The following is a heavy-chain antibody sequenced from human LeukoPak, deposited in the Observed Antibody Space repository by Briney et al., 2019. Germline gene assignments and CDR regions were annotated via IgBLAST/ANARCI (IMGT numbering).Heavy chain of an antibody. CDR1: GFTFSSYA. D-gene: IGHD4-17*01. J-gene: IGHJ3*02. Sequence: QTGGSLRLSCAASGFTFSSYAMSWVRQAPGKGLEWVSAIGTSGSTRYYADAVKGRFTISRDNSKNTLNLQMNSLRVEDTAVYYCARDHWVTTIGDDFDIWGQGTMVAVSS. CDR2: IGTSGSTR. CDR3: ARDHWVTTIGDDFDI. V-gene: IGHV3-23*01.